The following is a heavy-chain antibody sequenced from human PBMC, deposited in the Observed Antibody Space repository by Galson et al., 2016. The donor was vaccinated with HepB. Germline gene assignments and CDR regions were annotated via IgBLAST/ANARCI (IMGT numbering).Heavy chain of an antibody. CDR1: GYTFTGYY. CDR3: ARDPEEGYFDL. CDR2: INPNSGGT. D-gene: IGHD1-14*01. J-gene: IGHJ2*01. Sequence: SVKVSCKASGYTFTGYYIHWMRQAPGQGLEWMGWINPNSGGTNYAQKFRGWVTMTRDTSISTAYMELRRLRSDDTAVYHCARDPEEGYFDLWGRGTLVTVSS. V-gene: IGHV1-2*04.